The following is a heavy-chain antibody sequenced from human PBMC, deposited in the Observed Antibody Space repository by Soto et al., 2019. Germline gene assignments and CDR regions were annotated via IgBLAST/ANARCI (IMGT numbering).Heavy chain of an antibody. CDR2: IHSDGST. CDR3: ANVEGGAYPDFDL. J-gene: IGHJ4*02. Sequence: GGSLRLSCSVAGFTVSDSMSWVRQAPGKGLECVSFIHSDGSTHYTDSVRGRFTISRDNSKNTLYLQMNSLRAEDRAVYCCANVEGGAYPDFDLWGQGTLVTVSS. CDR1: GFTVSDS. D-gene: IGHD1-26*01. V-gene: IGHV3-53*05.